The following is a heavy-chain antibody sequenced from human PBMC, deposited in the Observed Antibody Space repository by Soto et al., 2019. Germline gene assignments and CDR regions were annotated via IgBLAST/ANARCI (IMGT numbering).Heavy chain of an antibody. CDR1: GFSLSTSGAA. CDR2: IYWDGDK. Sequence: QINLIESGPTLVKPTQTLTLTCTFSGFSLSTSGAAVGWVRQPPGRALEWLALIYWDGDKRYNASLGNRLTITKDTSINQVVLTLTNVDPADTATYYCAHRATMTIFGLIIDNGIWFDPWVQGTRVIVSS. CDR3: AHRATMTIFGLIIDNGIWFDP. V-gene: IGHV2-5*02. D-gene: IGHD3-3*01. J-gene: IGHJ5*02.